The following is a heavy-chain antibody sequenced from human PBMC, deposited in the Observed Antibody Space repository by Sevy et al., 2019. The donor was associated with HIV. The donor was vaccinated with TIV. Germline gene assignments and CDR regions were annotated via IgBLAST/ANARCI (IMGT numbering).Heavy chain of an antibody. CDR1: GFIFSDFY. D-gene: IGHD2-2*01. CDR2: ISSRGSTT. V-gene: IGHV3-11*01. Sequence: GGSLRLSCAASGFIFSDFYMSWVRQAPGKGLEWISYISSRGSTTYYADSVKGRFTISRDNAKNSLYLQMNSLTAEDTAVYYCARDHVVVEPLANYGMDVWGQGTTVTVSS. CDR3: ARDHVVVEPLANYGMDV. J-gene: IGHJ6*02.